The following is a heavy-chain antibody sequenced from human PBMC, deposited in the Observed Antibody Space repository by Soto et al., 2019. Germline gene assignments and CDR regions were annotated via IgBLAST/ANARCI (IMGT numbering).Heavy chain of an antibody. D-gene: IGHD2-15*01. CDR1: GGSISSGGYY. Sequence: TSETLSLTCTVSGGSISSGGYYWSWIRQHPGKGLEWIGYIYYSGSTYYNPSLKSRVTISVDTSKNQFSLKLSSVTAADTAVYYCASVVVVAATRWFDPWGQGTLVTVSS. CDR3: ASVVVVAATRWFDP. CDR2: IYYSGST. V-gene: IGHV4-31*03. J-gene: IGHJ5*02.